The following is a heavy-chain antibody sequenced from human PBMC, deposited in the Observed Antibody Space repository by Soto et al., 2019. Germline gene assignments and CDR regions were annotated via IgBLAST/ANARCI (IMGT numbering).Heavy chain of an antibody. CDR1: GGTFSSYA. V-gene: IGHV1-69*12. J-gene: IGHJ6*02. CDR3: AREPYRVYGDTVLNYYYYGMDV. Sequence: QVQLVQSGAEVKKPGSSVKVSCKASGGTFSSYAINWVRQAPGQGLEWMGGIIPIYGTANYAQKFQGRVTITADESTRTAYMELSSLRSEDTAVYYCAREPYRVYGDTVLNYYYYGMDVWGQGTTVTVSS. D-gene: IGHD4-17*01. CDR2: IIPIYGTA.